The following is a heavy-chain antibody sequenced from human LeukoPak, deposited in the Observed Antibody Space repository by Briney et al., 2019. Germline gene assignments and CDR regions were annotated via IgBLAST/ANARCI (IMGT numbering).Heavy chain of an antibody. J-gene: IGHJ5*02. V-gene: IGHV4-4*07. Sequence: SETLSLTCTVSAGFISNYYWSWIRQPAGKGLEWIGRIYTSGSTNYNPSLQSRVTMSVDTSKNQFSLKVSSVTAADTAVYYCARGSIAAVGSRWFDPWGQGTLVTVPS. CDR3: ARGSIAAVGSRWFDP. D-gene: IGHD6-13*01. CDR2: IYTSGST. CDR1: AGFISNYY.